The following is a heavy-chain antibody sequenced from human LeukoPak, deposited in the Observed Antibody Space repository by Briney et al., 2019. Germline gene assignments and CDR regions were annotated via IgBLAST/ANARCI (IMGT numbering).Heavy chain of an antibody. J-gene: IGHJ4*02. CDR1: GGSIGSYY. CDR2: IYYSGST. D-gene: IGHD3-9*01. Sequence: SETLSLTCTVSGGSIGSYYWSWIRQPPGKGLEWIGYIYYSGSTNYNPSLKSRVTISVDTSKNQFSLKLSSVTAADTAVYYCARGGIYYDILTGYYFDYWGQGTLVTVSS. V-gene: IGHV4-59*01. CDR3: ARGGIYYDILTGYYFDY.